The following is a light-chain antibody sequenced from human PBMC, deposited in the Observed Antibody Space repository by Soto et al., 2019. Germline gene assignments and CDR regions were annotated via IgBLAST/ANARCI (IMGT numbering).Light chain of an antibody. Sequence: QSALTQPPSASGSPGQSVTISCTGTSSDDGGYNYVSWYQQHPGKAPKLMIYEVSKRPSGVPDRLSGSKSGNTASLTVSGLQVEDEADYYCASYTGSDTLVFGGGTKLTVL. J-gene: IGLJ2*01. CDR1: SSDDGGYNY. CDR2: EVS. V-gene: IGLV2-8*01. CDR3: ASYTGSDTLV.